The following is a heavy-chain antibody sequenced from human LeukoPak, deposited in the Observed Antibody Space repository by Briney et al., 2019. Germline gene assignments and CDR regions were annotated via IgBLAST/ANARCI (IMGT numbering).Heavy chain of an antibody. CDR2: IYYSGST. CDR1: GDSIRTYY. D-gene: IGHD6-19*01. V-gene: IGHV4-59*01. J-gene: IGHJ4*02. CDR3: ARVVGSGYFEY. Sequence: PSETLSLTCSVSGDSIRTYYWSWIRQPPGKGLEWIGYIYYSGSTSYNPSLKSRVTISVDTSKNQFSLKLSSVTAADTAVYYCARVVGSGYFEYWGQGTLVAVSS.